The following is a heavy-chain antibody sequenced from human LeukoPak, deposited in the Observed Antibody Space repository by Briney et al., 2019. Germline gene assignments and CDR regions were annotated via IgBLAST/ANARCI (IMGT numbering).Heavy chain of an antibody. CDR3: ARNFYFDSSGYYHY. D-gene: IGHD3-22*01. CDR2: INPNSGGT. Sequence: EASVKVSCKASGYTFTGYYMHWVRQAPGQGLEWMGWINPNSGGTNYAQKFQGRVTMTRDTSISTAYMELSRLRSDDTAVYYCARNFYFDSSGYYHYWSQGTLVTVSS. V-gene: IGHV1-2*02. CDR1: GYTFTGYY. J-gene: IGHJ4*02.